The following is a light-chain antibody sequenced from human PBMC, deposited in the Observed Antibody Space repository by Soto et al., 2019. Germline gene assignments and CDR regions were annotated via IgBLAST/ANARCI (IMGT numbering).Light chain of an antibody. J-gene: IGLJ1*01. CDR2: EVT. V-gene: IGLV2-14*01. CDR1: RRDVGGYNY. CDR3: SSYTISNTLPFV. Sequence: QSALTQPRSVSGSPGQSIAISCTGTRRDVGGYNYVSWYQQYPGKSPKLLIYEVTHRPSGVSNRFSGSKSGNTASLTISGLQAEDEADYYCSSYTISNTLPFVFGTGTKVTVL.